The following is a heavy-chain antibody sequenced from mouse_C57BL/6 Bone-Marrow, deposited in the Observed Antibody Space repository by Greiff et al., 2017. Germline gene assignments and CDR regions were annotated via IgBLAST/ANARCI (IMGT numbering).Heavy chain of an antibody. V-gene: IGHV1-55*01. Sequence: QVQLQQPGAELVKPGASVKMSCKASGYTFTSYWITWVKQRPGQGLEWIGDIYPGSGSTNYNEKFKSKATLTVDTSSSTAYMQLSSLTSEDSAVYYCARGRYYGSSPYWYFDVWGTGTTVTVSS. CDR2: IYPGSGST. CDR1: GYTFTSYW. CDR3: ARGRYYGSSPYWYFDV. D-gene: IGHD1-1*01. J-gene: IGHJ1*03.